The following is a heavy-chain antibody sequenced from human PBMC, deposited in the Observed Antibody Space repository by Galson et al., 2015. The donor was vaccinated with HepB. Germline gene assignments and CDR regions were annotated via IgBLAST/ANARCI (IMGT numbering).Heavy chain of an antibody. J-gene: IGHJ4*02. CDR1: GFTFGSYS. CDR2: ISSRDNYI. V-gene: IGHV3-21*01. Sequence: SLRLSCAVSGFTFGSYSMSWVRQAPGKGLEWVSSISSRDNYIYYADSVKGRFIISRDNAKDSLYLEMNSLRAEDTAVYYCARDNLGGDYWGQGTLVIVSS. CDR3: ARDNLGGDY. D-gene: IGHD4-23*01.